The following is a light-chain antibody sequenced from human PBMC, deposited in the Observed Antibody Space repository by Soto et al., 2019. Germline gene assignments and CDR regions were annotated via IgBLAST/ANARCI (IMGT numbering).Light chain of an antibody. J-gene: IGKJ1*01. CDR2: GAS. CDR3: QQRSNWPRT. V-gene: IGKV3-11*01. Sequence: EIVMTQSPATLSVSRGERVTLSCRASQSVSGHLAWYQQKPGQAPRLLISGASYRATGIPARFSGSGSGTDFTLTISSLEPEDFAVYYCQQRSNWPRTFSQGTKVDI. CDR1: QSVSGH.